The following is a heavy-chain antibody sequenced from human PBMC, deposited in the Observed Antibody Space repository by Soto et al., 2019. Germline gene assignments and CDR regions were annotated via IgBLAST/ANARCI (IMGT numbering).Heavy chain of an antibody. Sequence: SETLSLTCAVSGTSISSTFWWTWVRQPPGKALEWIGEIYHSGSTKYNPSLKSRVTISVDTSKNQFSLKLSSVTAADTSVYYCARDRGIAVDWGQRTLVTVSS. CDR1: GTSISSTFW. V-gene: IGHV4-4*02. J-gene: IGHJ4*02. CDR3: ARDRGIAVD. CDR2: IYHSGST. D-gene: IGHD6-19*01.